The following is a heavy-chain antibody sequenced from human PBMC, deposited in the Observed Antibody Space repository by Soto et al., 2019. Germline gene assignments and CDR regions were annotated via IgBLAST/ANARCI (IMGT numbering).Heavy chain of an antibody. V-gene: IGHV3-43*01. Sequence: GSLRLSCAASGFTFDDYTMHWVRQAPGKGLEWVSLISWDGGSTYYADSVKGRFTISRDNSKNSLYLQMNSLRTEDTALYYCAKDMGSGSYYYYYYYGMDVWGQGTTVTVSS. CDR3: AKDMGSGSYYYYYYYGMDV. J-gene: IGHJ6*02. CDR2: ISWDGGST. D-gene: IGHD3-10*01. CDR1: GFTFDDYT.